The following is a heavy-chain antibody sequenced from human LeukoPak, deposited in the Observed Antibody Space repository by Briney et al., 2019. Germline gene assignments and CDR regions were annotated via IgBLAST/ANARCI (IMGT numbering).Heavy chain of an antibody. D-gene: IGHD6-6*01. J-gene: IGHJ4*02. Sequence: PGGSLRLSCAASGFTFSTYWMSWVRQAPGKGLEWVANIKQDGSEKFYVDSVKGRFTISRDNAKNSLYLQMNSLRVGDTAVYYCVRDPLAARLIFDYWGQGTLVTVSS. CDR2: IKQDGSEK. CDR3: VRDPLAARLIFDY. V-gene: IGHV3-7*01. CDR1: GFTFSTYW.